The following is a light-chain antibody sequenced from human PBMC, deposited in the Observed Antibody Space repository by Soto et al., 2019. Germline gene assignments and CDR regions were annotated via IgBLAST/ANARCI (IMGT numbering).Light chain of an antibody. CDR1: QSVSSSY. J-gene: IGKJ4*01. Sequence: IVLTQSPGALSLSPGERATLSCRASQSVSSSYLAWYQQKPGQAPRLLIYGASSRATGIPDRFSGRGSGTDFTLTISRLEPEDFAVYYCQQYNNWPPELTFGGGTKVESN. V-gene: IGKV3-20*01. CDR2: GAS. CDR3: QQYNNWPPELT.